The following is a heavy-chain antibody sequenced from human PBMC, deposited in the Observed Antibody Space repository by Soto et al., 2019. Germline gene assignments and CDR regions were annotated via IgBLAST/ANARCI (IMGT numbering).Heavy chain of an antibody. V-gene: IGHV1-69*13. CDR3: ARVYYYDSSGYYVWFDP. Sequence: ASVKVACKASGGTFSSYAISWVRQAPGQGLEWMGGIIPIFGTANYAQKFQGRVTITADEYTRTAYMELSSLRSEDTAGYYCARVYYYDSSGYYVWFDPWGQGTLVTVSS. D-gene: IGHD3-22*01. J-gene: IGHJ5*02. CDR2: IIPIFGTA. CDR1: GGTFSSYA.